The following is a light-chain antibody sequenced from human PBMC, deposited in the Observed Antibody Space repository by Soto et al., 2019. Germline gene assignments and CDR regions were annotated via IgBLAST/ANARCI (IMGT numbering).Light chain of an antibody. V-gene: IGKV3-20*01. CDR1: QSVDNNY. CDR2: GAS. CDR3: QQHGRSPLT. J-gene: IGKJ4*01. Sequence: EIVLTQSPGTLSLSPGERATLSCRASQSVDNNYLAWYQQIPGQAPRMVIYGASSRATGIPDRFSGGGSGTDFTLTINRLEPEDFAVYYCQQHGRSPLTFGGGTKVVIK.